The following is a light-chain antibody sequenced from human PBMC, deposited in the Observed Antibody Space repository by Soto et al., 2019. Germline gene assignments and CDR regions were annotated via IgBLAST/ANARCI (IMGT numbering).Light chain of an antibody. J-gene: IGKJ1*01. CDR2: QTA. CDR1: QYIDTR. CDR3: HQRQSWPRT. V-gene: IGKV3-11*01. Sequence: IMLTQSPATLSSIPGDRLTLSCRGGQYIDTRLAWYQHRPGQAPRRLIFQTAFRAAGITARLSASGAGTDFTRTISGVQHEDFAVYYCHQRQSWPRTFGQGTKVDI.